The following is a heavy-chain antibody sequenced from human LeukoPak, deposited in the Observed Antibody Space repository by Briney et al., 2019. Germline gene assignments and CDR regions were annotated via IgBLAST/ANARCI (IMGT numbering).Heavy chain of an antibody. CDR1: GYTFTSYG. D-gene: IGHD5-24*01. V-gene: IGHV1-18*01. Sequence: GASVKVSCKASGYTFTSYGISWVRQAPGQGLEWMGWISAYNGNTNYAQKLQGRVTMTTDTSTSTAYMELSRLRSDDTAVYYCARWRWLQSQWGPHFDYWGQGTLVTVSS. CDR3: ARWRWLQSQWGPHFDY. CDR2: ISAYNGNT. J-gene: IGHJ4*02.